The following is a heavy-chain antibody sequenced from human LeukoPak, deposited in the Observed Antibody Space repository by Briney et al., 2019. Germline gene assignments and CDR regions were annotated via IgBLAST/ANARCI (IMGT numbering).Heavy chain of an antibody. CDR1: GFTFSSYE. D-gene: IGHD1-7*01. J-gene: IGHJ6*03. CDR3: ATAQVGNYVFYYYYMDV. Sequence: PGGSLRLSCAASGFTFSSYEMNWVRQAPGKGLEWVTYISSSGSTIYYADSVKGRFTISRDNAKNSLYLQMNSLRAEDTAVYYCATAQVGNYVFYYYYMDVCGKGTTVTVSS. V-gene: IGHV3-48*03. CDR2: ISSSGSTI.